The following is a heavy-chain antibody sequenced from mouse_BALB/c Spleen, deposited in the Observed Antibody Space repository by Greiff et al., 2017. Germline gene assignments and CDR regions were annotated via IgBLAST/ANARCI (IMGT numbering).Heavy chain of an antibody. Sequence: VQLQQSGPELVKPGASVRISCKASGYTFTSYYIHWVKQRPGQGLEWIGWIYPGNVNTKYNEKFKGMATLTADKSSSTAYMQLSSLTSEDSAVYFCAKRGYDDAMDYWGQGTSVTVSS. CDR3: AKRGYDDAMDY. CDR2: IYPGNVNT. V-gene: IGHV1S56*01. J-gene: IGHJ4*01. CDR1: GYTFTSYY. D-gene: IGHD2-2*01.